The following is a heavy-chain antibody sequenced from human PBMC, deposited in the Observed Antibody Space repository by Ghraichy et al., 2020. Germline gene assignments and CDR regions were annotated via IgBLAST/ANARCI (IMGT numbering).Heavy chain of an antibody. V-gene: IGHV1-69*06. CDR1: GGTFSSYA. J-gene: IGHJ6*03. CDR2: IIPVFGEA. CDR3: ASSWDIVALPAARFYSMDV. Sequence: SVKVSCKASGGTFSSYAFSWVRQAPGQGLEWMGGIIPVFGEANYAQKFQDRVTITADKSTSTAYMELSSLRSDDTAVYYCASSWDIVALPAARFYSMDVWGKGTTVTVSS. D-gene: IGHD2-2*01.